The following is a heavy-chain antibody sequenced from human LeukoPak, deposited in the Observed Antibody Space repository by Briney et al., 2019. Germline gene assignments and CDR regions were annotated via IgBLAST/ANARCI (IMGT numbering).Heavy chain of an antibody. V-gene: IGHV3-21*01. D-gene: IGHD3-10*02. CDR3: AELGITMIGGV. J-gene: IGHJ6*04. Sequence: GGSLRLSCTGSGFTFSSYSMNWVRQAPGKGLEWVSSISSSSSYIYYADSVKGRFTISRDNAKNSLYLQMNSLRAEDTAVYYCAELGITMIGGVWGKGTTVTISS. CDR1: GFTFSSYS. CDR2: ISSSSSYI.